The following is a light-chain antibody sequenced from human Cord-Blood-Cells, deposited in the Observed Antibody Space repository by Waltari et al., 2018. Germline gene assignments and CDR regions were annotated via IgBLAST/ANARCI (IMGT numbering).Light chain of an antibody. Sequence: EIVMTQSPATLSVSPGEGATLSCRASQSVSSNLAWYQQKPGQAPRLLIYGASIRATGIPARFSGSGSGTEFTLTISSLQSEDFAVYYCQQYNNWPRTFGQGTMVEIK. CDR3: QQYNNWPRT. V-gene: IGKV3D-15*01. CDR1: QSVSSN. CDR2: GAS. J-gene: IGKJ1*01.